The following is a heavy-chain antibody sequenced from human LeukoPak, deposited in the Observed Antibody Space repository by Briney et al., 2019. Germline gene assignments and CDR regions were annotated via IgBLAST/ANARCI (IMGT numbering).Heavy chain of an antibody. Sequence: PGGSLRLSCAAFGFTFSDSYMSWIRQAPGKGLECVANIKQDGSEKYYVDSAKGRFTISRDNSKNSLYLQMNSLRAEDTAVYYCARDIVVVRCDPWGEGTLVTVSS. J-gene: IGHJ5*02. CDR1: GFTFSDSY. CDR3: ARDIVVVRCDP. V-gene: IGHV3-7*04. D-gene: IGHD2-2*01. CDR2: IKQDGSEK.